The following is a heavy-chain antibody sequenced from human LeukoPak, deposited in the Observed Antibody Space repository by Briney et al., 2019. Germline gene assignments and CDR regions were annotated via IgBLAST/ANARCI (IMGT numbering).Heavy chain of an antibody. V-gene: IGHV3-48*01. D-gene: IGHD1-26*01. J-gene: IGHJ4*02. Sequence: GGSLRLSCAASGFTFSTYNMNWVRQAPGKGLEWVSHISSSSSTIYHADSVKGRFTISRDNSKNTLYLQMNSLRAEDTAVYYCAKVRHIVGATSDYWGQGTLVTVSS. CDR3: AKVRHIVGATSDY. CDR1: GFTFSTYN. CDR2: ISSSSSTI.